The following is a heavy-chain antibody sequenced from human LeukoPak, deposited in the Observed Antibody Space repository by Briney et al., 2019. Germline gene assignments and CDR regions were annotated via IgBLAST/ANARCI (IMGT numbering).Heavy chain of an antibody. CDR3: ARALGAKLELQP. CDR2: IIPIFGTA. V-gene: IGHV1-69*05. Sequence: SVTVSCKASGGTFSSYAISWVRQAPGQGLEWMGGIIPIFGTANYAQKFQGRVTITTDESTSTAYMELSSLRSEDTAVYYCARALGAKLELQPWGQGTLVTVSS. D-gene: IGHD1-7*01. J-gene: IGHJ5*02. CDR1: GGTFSSYA.